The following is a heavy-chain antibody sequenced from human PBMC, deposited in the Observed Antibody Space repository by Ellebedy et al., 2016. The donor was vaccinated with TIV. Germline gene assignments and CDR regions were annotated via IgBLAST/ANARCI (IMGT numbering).Heavy chain of an antibody. CDR2: ISAGGDTT. CDR1: TSTFRNYD. V-gene: IGHV3-23*01. CDR3: AKDGGLQPHCFRYYGLDV. Sequence: PGGSLRLSCAGSTSTFRNYDFSWVRQAPGKGLEWVSVISAGGDTTYYADSVKGRFTISRDKSKNTLYLQMNGLRVEDTAVYYCAKDGGLQPHCFRYYGLDVWGQGTTVIVSS. J-gene: IGHJ6*02. D-gene: IGHD5-24*01.